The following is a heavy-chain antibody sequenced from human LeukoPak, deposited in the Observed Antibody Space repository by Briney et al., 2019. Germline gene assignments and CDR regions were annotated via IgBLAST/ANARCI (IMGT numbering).Heavy chain of an antibody. CDR3: ARDRGYFYDQLDY. CDR1: GYAFSSYS. J-gene: IGHJ4*02. D-gene: IGHD2/OR15-2a*01. Sequence: GGSLRLSCVAPGYAFSSYSMNWIRQAPGKGLEGVSYISVSGGVRSYADSVKGRLTISRDDARNSLYLQMNSLKDEDTAVYYCARDRGYFYDQLDYWGQGTLVTVSS. CDR2: ISVSGGVR. V-gene: IGHV3-48*02.